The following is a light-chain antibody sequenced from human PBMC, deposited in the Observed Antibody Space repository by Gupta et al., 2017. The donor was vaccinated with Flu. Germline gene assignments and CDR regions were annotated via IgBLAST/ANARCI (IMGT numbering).Light chain of an antibody. CDR3: GSYGSEII. CDR1: TSDIGNYNY. Sequence: GHAITIACTGATSDIGNYNYVSWYQQHPGKDPKLIIYDVRNRPAGVSNRFSGSKSDNTASLTIAGLQAEDEADYFCGSYGSEIIFGGGTKVTVL. J-gene: IGLJ2*01. V-gene: IGLV2-14*03. CDR2: DVR.